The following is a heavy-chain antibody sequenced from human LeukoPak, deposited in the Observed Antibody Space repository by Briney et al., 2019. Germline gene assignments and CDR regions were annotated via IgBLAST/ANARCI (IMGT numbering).Heavy chain of an antibody. CDR1: GYTFTSYD. CDR2: INPNSGGT. V-gene: IGHV1-2*02. D-gene: IGHD6-13*01. Sequence: ASVKVSCKASGYTFTSYDINWVRQATGQGLEWMGWINPNSGGTNYAQKFQGRVTMTRDTSISTAYMELSRLRSDDTAVYYCASISSSLRGYPWGQGTLVTVSS. CDR3: ASISSSLRGYP. J-gene: IGHJ5*02.